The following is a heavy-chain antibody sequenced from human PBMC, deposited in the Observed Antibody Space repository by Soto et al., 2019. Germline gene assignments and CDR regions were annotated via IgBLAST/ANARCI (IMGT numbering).Heavy chain of an antibody. CDR3: AEGVMVRGIVNTDYYFMDV. J-gene: IGHJ6*03. CDR2: ISYSGNT. D-gene: IGHD3-10*01. Sequence: SETLSLTCTVSGGSISSNNHYWGWIRQPPGKGLEWIGTISYSGNTYYNPSLKSRVTISVDTSKNQFSLKLSSVTAADTAVYYCAEGVMVRGIVNTDYYFMDVWGKGATVTVSS. CDR1: GGSISSNNHY. V-gene: IGHV4-39*01.